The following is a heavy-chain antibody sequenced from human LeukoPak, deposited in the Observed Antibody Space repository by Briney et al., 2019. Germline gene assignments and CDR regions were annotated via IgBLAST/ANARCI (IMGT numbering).Heavy chain of an antibody. CDR3: ARDASSDYGGNSGDGYFDY. V-gene: IGHV3-33*01. CDR1: GFTFSSYG. Sequence: GGSLRLSCAASGFTFSSYGLHWVRQAPGKGLEWVAVIWSDGSDKYYADSVKGRFTISRDNSKNTLYLQMNSLRDEDTAVYYCARDASSDYGGNSGDGYFDYWGQGTLVTVSS. J-gene: IGHJ4*02. D-gene: IGHD4-23*01. CDR2: IWSDGSDK.